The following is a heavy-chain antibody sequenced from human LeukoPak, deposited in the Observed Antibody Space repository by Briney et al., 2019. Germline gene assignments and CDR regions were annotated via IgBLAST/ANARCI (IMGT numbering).Heavy chain of an antibody. CDR2: ISVYNGDT. J-gene: IGHJ4*02. V-gene: IGHV1-18*01. CDR3: ARDNEVVVSFDY. Sequence: ASVKVSCKASGYTFTSYGISWVRQAPGQGLEWMGWISVYNGDTNYAQKFQGRVTMTRDTSISTAYMELSRLRSDDTAVYYCARDNEVVVSFDYWGQGTLVTVSS. CDR1: GYTFTSYG. D-gene: IGHD2-2*01.